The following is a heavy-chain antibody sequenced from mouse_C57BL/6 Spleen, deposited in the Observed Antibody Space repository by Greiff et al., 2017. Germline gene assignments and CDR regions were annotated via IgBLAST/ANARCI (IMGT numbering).Heavy chain of an antibody. J-gene: IGHJ4*01. V-gene: IGHV1-18*01. Sequence: VQLQQSGPELVKPGASVKIPCKASGYTFTDYNMDWVKQSHGKSLEWIGDINPNNGGTIYNQKFKGKATLTVDKSSSTAYMELRSLTSEDTAVYYCARRGSSYEENAMDYWGQGTSVTVSS. CDR3: ARRGSSYEENAMDY. D-gene: IGHD1-1*01. CDR2: INPNNGGT. CDR1: GYTFTDYN.